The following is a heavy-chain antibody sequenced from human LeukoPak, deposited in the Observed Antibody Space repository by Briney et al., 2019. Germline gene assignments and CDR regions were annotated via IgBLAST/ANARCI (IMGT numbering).Heavy chain of an antibody. D-gene: IGHD6-13*01. Sequence: MPSETLSLTCTVSGYSISSGYYWGWIRQPPGKGLEWIGSIYHSGSTYYNPSLKSRVTISVDTSKNQFSLKLSSVTAADTAVYYCARDHIAAAGIGYWGQGTLVTVSS. CDR3: ARDHIAAAGIGY. CDR2: IYHSGST. J-gene: IGHJ4*02. V-gene: IGHV4-38-2*02. CDR1: GYSISSGYY.